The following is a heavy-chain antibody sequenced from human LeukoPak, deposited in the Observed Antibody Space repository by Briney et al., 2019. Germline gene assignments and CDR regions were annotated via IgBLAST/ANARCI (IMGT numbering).Heavy chain of an antibody. D-gene: IGHD3-10*01. CDR1: GYNFTNFW. CDR2: IYPGDSDT. Sequence: GESLKISCKGSGYNFTNFWLGWVRQMPGKGLEWMGLIYPGDSDTRYSPSFQGQVTISLDKSISTAYLQWSSLKPSDTAMYYCARHPAPLNWFQSSHDNWSDPWGQGTLVTVSS. CDR3: ARHPAPLNWFQSSHDNWSDP. J-gene: IGHJ5*02. V-gene: IGHV5-51*01.